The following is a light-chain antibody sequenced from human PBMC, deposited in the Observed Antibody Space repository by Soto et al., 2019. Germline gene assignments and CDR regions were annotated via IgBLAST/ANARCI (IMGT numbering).Light chain of an antibody. J-gene: IGKJ1*01. V-gene: IGKV3-20*01. CDR1: QTVSSNS. CDR3: QHYNSYSEP. Sequence: IVSTQSGGTLSLSPWERATLSCRASQTVSSNSLAWYQHKPGQAPRLLIYGVSSRATGVPDRFSGSGSGTEFTLAISSLQPDDFATYYCQHYNSYSEPFGQGTKVDIK. CDR2: GVS.